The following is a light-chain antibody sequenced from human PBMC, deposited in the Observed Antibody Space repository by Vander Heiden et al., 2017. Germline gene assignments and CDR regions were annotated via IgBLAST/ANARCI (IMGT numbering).Light chain of an antibody. CDR2: CAS. V-gene: IGKV4-1*01. J-gene: IGKJ4*01. CDR1: QSVLYSSNNRNY. CDR3: QQYYSFPLT. Sequence: DFVMTQSPESLAVSLGERAAINCKSSQSVLYSSNNRNYLAWYQRRPGQPPKLLIYCASTRDSGVPDRFNGSGSGTDFTLTISSLQSEDAAVYYCQQYYSFPLTFGGGTKVEIK.